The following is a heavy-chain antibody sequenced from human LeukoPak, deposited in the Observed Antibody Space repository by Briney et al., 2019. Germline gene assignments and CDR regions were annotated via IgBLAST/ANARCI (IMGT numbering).Heavy chain of an antibody. Sequence: PSETLSLTCAVYGGSFSGYYWSWIRQPPGKGLEWIGEINHSGITNYNPSLKSRVTISVDTSKNQFSLKLSSVTAADTAVYYCAVGDTIAARQNYWGQGTLVTVSS. J-gene: IGHJ4*02. CDR2: INHSGIT. CDR1: GGSFSGYY. CDR3: AVGDTIAARQNY. D-gene: IGHD6-6*01. V-gene: IGHV4-34*01.